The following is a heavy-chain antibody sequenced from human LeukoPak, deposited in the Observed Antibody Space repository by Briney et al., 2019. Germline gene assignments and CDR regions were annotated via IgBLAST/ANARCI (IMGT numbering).Heavy chain of an antibody. V-gene: IGHV4-4*07. CDR2: IYTSGST. D-gene: IGHD3-3*01. CDR3: ARLSGSSTTNYYYSMDV. J-gene: IGHJ6*02. CDR1: GGSISSYY. Sequence: SETLSLTCTVSGGSISSYYWSWIRQPAGKGLEWIGRIYTSGSTNYNPSLKSRVTMSVDTSKNQFSLKLSSVTAADTAVYYCARLSGSSTTNYYYSMDVWGQGTTVTVSS.